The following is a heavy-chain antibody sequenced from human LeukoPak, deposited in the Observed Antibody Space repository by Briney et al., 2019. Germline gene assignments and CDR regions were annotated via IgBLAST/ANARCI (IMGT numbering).Heavy chain of an antibody. V-gene: IGHV3-30*18. CDR2: ISYDGSNK. CDR3: AKELIAAAGRDHWDYFDY. CDR1: GFTFSSYG. J-gene: IGHJ4*02. D-gene: IGHD6-13*01. Sequence: PGGSLRLSCAASGFTFSSYGMHWVRQAPGKGLEWVAVISYDGSNKYYADSVKGRFTISRDNSKNTLYLQMNSLRAEDTAVYYCAKELIAAAGRDHWDYFDYWGQGTLVTVSS.